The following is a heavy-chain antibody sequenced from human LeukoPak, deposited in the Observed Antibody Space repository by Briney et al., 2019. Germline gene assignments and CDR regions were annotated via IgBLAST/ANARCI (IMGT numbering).Heavy chain of an antibody. CDR3: ARDEGRVSGSYNP. J-gene: IGHJ5*02. D-gene: IGHD3-10*01. CDR2: IIPIFGTA. Sequence: SVKVSCKASGGTFSSYAISWVRQAPGQGLEWMGGIIPIFGTANYAQKFQGRVTMTTDTSTSTAYMELRSLRFDDTAVYYCARDEGRVSGSYNPWGQGTLVIVSS. V-gene: IGHV1-69*05. CDR1: GGTFSSYA.